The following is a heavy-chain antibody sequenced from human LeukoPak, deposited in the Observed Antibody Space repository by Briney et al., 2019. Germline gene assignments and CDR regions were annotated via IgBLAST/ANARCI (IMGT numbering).Heavy chain of an antibody. CDR1: GYTLSSYG. CDR3: ARGARGFDY. D-gene: IGHD3-10*01. V-gene: IGHV1-8*02. J-gene: IGHJ4*02. CDR2: MNPNSGNT. Sequence: ASVKVSCKASGYTLSSYGISWVRQATGQGLEWMGWMNPNSGNTGYAQKFQGRVTMTRNTSISTAYMELSSLRSEDTAVYYCARGARGFDYWGQGTLVTVSS.